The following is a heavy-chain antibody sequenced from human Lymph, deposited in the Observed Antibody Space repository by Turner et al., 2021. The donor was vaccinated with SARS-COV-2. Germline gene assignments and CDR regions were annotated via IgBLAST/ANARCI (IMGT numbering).Heavy chain of an antibody. CDR2: IWYDGSNK. J-gene: IGHJ6*02. D-gene: IGHD5-12*01. CDR3: ARVKGYNGYDLRYYYGMDV. Sequence: QVQLVESGGGVVQPGRSLRLSGAASGFNFSSNGMPWVRQAPGKGLEWLAVIWYDGSNKYYADSVKGRFTISRDNSKNTLYLQMNSLRAEDTAVYYCARVKGYNGYDLRYYYGMDVWGQGTTVTVSS. V-gene: IGHV3-33*01. CDR1: GFNFSSNG.